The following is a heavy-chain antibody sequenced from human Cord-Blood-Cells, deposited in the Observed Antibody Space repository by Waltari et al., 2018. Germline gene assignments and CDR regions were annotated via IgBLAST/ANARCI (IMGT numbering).Heavy chain of an antibody. CDR3: ARFDNSGYDCFDY. CDR1: GGSFSGYY. CDR2: INHSGST. V-gene: IGHV4-34*01. D-gene: IGHD5-12*01. J-gene: IGHJ4*02. Sequence: QVQLQQWGAGLLKPSETLSLTCAVYGGSFSGYYWSWIRQPPGKGLEWIGEINHSGSTNYKPSLKSRVTISVDTSKNQFSLKLSSVTAADTAVYYCARFDNSGYDCFDYWGQGTLVTVSS.